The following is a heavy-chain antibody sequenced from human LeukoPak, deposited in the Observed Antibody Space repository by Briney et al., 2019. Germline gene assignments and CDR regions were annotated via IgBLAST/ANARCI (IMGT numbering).Heavy chain of an antibody. Sequence: ASVKVSCKASGYTFTGYYMHWVRQAPGQGLEWMGRINPNSGGTNYAQKLQGRVTMTRDTSISTAYMELSRLRSDDTAVYYCARTTSIVVGSSGFDYWGQGTLVTVSS. J-gene: IGHJ4*02. D-gene: IGHD2-15*01. CDR3: ARTTSIVVGSSGFDY. CDR2: INPNSGGT. V-gene: IGHV1-2*06. CDR1: GYTFTGYY.